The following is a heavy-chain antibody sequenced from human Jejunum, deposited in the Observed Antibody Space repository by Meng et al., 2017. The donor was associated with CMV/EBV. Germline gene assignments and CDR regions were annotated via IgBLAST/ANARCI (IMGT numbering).Heavy chain of an antibody. Sequence: SGGSIRSYFWSWIRQPPGKGLEWIGYIYYSGSTTYNPSLKSRVTISVDTSKNQFSLKLSSVTAADTAVYYCARDLTREVTWGFDPWGQGTLVTVSS. CDR1: GGSIRSYF. D-gene: IGHD7-27*01. J-gene: IGHJ5*02. V-gene: IGHV4-59*01. CDR2: IYYSGST. CDR3: ARDLTREVTWGFDP.